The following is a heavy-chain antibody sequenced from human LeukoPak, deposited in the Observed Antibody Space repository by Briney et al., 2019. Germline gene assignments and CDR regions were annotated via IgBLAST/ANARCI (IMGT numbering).Heavy chain of an antibody. CDR1: GYTFTSYA. CDR2: INAGNGNT. CDR3: ARDPIVGATPFDY. D-gene: IGHD1-26*01. J-gene: IGHJ4*02. Sequence: ASVKVSCKASGYTFTSYAMHWVRQAPGQRLEWMGWINAGNGNTKYSQKFQGRVTITRDTSASTAYMELSSPRSDDTAVYYCARDPIVGATPFDYWGQGTLVTVSS. V-gene: IGHV1-3*01.